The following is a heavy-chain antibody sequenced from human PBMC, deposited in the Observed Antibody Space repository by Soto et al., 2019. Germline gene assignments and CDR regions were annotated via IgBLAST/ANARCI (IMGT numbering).Heavy chain of an antibody. J-gene: IGHJ5*02. CDR1: GASISTGGYS. V-gene: IGHV4-30-2*01. D-gene: IGHD1-26*01. Sequence: SETLSLTCIVSGASISTGGYSWRWIRQPPGKGPEWIGYIYESGRTYYKPSLKSRASISMDKSRDQFSVRLTSVTAADTAVYFCASGDRYSGSFSDYFDPWGQGTLVTVSS. CDR3: ASGDRYSGSFSDYFDP. CDR2: IYESGRT.